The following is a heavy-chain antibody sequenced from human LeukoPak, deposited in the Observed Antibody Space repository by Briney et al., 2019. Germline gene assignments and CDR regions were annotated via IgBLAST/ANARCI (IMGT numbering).Heavy chain of an antibody. J-gene: IGHJ4*02. CDR1: GGSISSSSYY. D-gene: IGHD1-26*01. CDR2: IYYSGST. CDR3: ARVKIGVGARGYYFDY. Sequence: SETLSLTCTVSGGSISSSSYYWGWIRQPPGKGLEWIGYIYYSGSTYYNPSLKSRVTISVDTSKNQFSLKLSSVTAADTAVYYCARVKIGVGARGYYFDYWGQGTLVTVSS. V-gene: IGHV4-39*07.